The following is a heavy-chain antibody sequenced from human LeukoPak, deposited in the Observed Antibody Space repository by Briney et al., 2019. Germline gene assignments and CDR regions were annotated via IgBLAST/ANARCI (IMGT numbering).Heavy chain of an antibody. J-gene: IGHJ1*01. CDR1: GFTFSSYA. CDR3: ARDDLSSWYPGWYFQH. Sequence: GRSLRLSCAASGFTFSSYAMHWVRQAPGKGLECVSVISYDGSNKYYADSVKGRFTISRDNSKNTLYLQMNSLRAEDTAVYYCARDDLSSWYPGWYFQHWGQGTLVTVSS. CDR2: ISYDGSNK. D-gene: IGHD6-13*01. V-gene: IGHV3-30-3*01.